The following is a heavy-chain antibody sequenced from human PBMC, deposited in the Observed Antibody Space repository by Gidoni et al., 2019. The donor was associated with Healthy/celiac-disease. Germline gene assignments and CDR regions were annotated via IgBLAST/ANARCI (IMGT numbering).Heavy chain of an antibody. Sequence: QVQLQESCPGLVKPSETLSLTCTVSGCSISSYYWSWIRQPPGKGLEWIGYIYYSGSTNYNPSLKSRVTISVDTSKNQFSLKLSSVTAADTAVYYCARDSRKGCSSTSCYGGLDYWGQGTLVTVSS. CDR3: ARDSRKGCSSTSCYGGLDY. J-gene: IGHJ4*02. V-gene: IGHV4-59*01. CDR2: IYYSGST. CDR1: GCSISSYY. D-gene: IGHD2-2*01.